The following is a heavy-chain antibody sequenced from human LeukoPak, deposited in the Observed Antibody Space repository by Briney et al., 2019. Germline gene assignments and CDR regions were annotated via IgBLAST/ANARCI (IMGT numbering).Heavy chain of an antibody. D-gene: IGHD3-10*01. V-gene: IGHV4-34*01. CDR1: GGSFSGYY. CDR3: ARHMVRGVTDY. CDR2: INHSGST. Sequence: PSETLSLTCAVYGGSFSGYYWSWIRQPPGEGLEWIGEINHSGSTNYNPSLKSRVTISVDTSKNQLSLKLSSVTAADTAVYYCARHMVRGVTDYWGQGTLVTVSS. J-gene: IGHJ4*02.